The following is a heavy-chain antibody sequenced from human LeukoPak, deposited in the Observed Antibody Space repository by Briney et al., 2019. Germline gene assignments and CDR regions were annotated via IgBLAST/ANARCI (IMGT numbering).Heavy chain of an antibody. V-gene: IGHV3-23*01. J-gene: IGHJ6*03. Sequence: GGSLRLSCAASGFTFSSYGMSWVRQAPEKGLEWVSAISGRGGSTYYADSVKGRFTISRDNSKNTLYLQMNSLRAEDTAVYYCAKDALRGYYYYYMDVWGKGTTVTISS. CDR1: GFTFSSYG. D-gene: IGHD3-16*01. CDR3: AKDALRGYYYYYMDV. CDR2: ISGRGGST.